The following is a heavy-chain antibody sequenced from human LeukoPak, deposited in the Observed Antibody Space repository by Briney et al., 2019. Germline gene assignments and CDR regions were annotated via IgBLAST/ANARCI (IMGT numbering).Heavy chain of an antibody. CDR2: IYTSGST. J-gene: IGHJ4*02. Sequence: SETLSLTCTVSGYSISSGYYWGWIRQPPGKGLEWIGRIYTSGSTNYNPSLKSRVTMSVDTSKNQFSLKLSSVTAADTDVYDCARGRKIGFGVLLFLDYWGQGTLVTVSS. V-gene: IGHV4-38-2*02. CDR1: GYSISSGYY. CDR3: ARGRKIGFGVLLFLDY. D-gene: IGHD3-10*01.